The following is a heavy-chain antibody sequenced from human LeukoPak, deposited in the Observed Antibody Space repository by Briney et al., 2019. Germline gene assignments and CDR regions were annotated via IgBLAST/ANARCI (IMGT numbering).Heavy chain of an antibody. CDR2: ISYDGSNK. CDR3: ASSRXYYDSRWGGGWFDP. D-gene: IGHD3-22*01. J-gene: IGHJ5*02. Sequence: PGWSLRLSCAASGXXFSGYAMHWXXXAXGXXXXXXALISYDGSNKYYADSVKGRFTISRDNSKNTLYLQMNSLRAEDTAVYYCASSRXYYDSRWGGGWFDPWGQGTLVTVSS. V-gene: IGHV3-30-3*01. CDR1: GXXFSGYA.